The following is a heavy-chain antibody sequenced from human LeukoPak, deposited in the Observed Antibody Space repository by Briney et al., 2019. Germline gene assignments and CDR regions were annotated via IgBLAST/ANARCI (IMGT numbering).Heavy chain of an antibody. CDR3: AKTSSSWYYYYHGMVV. Sequence: HAGGSLRLSCAASGFSFSSYGMHWVRQAPRKGLGWVSASRGSGGSTYYADTAKGRFTISRPNSKNTLYLQTSSLRAEGTAVYYSAKTSSSWYYYYHGMVVWGEGTPVTVSS. V-gene: IGHV3-23*01. CDR1: GFSFSSYG. D-gene: IGHD6-13*01. J-gene: IGHJ6*04. CDR2: SRGSGGST.